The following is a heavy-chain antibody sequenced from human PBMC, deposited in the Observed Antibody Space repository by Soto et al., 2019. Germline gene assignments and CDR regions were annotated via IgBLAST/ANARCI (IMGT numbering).Heavy chain of an antibody. V-gene: IGHV4-39*01. Sequence: QLQLQESGPGLVKPSETLSLTCTVSGGSISSSSYYWGWIRQPPGKGLAWIGSIYYSGSTYYNPSLKSRVTISVDTSKNQFSLKLSSVTAADTAVYYCARRPRYSYGPSRYYFDYWGQGTLVTVSS. D-gene: IGHD5-18*01. CDR1: GGSISSSSYY. J-gene: IGHJ4*02. CDR3: ARRPRYSYGPSRYYFDY. CDR2: IYYSGST.